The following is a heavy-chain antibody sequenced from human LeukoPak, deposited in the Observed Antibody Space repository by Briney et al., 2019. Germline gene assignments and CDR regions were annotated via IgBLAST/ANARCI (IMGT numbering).Heavy chain of an antibody. Sequence: ASVKVSCKASGYTFTSFDIFWVRQAAGQGLEWMGWMSPNSGNTGSAQKFQGRVTFTRDTSISTSFMELSSLGSEDTAIYYCARGRPDTSVPRTYYMDVWGKGTTVTISS. J-gene: IGHJ6*03. CDR1: GYTFTSFD. D-gene: IGHD5-18*01. CDR2: MSPNSGNT. V-gene: IGHV1-8*01. CDR3: ARGRPDTSVPRTYYMDV.